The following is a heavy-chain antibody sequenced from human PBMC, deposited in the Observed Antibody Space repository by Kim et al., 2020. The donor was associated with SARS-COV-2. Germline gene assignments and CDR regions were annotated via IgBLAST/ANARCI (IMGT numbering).Heavy chain of an antibody. J-gene: IGHJ4*02. D-gene: IGHD3-10*01. V-gene: IGHV4-39*01. CDR3: ARHQGANRPSYFHDSGSYTDY. CDR2: FFHSGNT. Sequence: SETLSLTCSVSGGPISRSPYYWGWIRQPPGKGLVWVGRFFHSGNTYYHPSLKSRVTISVDTSKNQFSLKLDSVTAADTAVYYSARHQGANRPSYFHDSGSYTDYSGQGSLVTVSS. CDR1: GGPISRSPYY.